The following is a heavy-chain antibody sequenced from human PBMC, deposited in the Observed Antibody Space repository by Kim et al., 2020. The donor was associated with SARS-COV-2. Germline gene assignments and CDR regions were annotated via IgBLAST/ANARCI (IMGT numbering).Heavy chain of an antibody. J-gene: IGHJ6*02. V-gene: IGHV4-34*01. Sequence: SETLSLTCAVYGGSFSGYYWSWIRQPPGKGLEWIGEINHSGSTNYNPSLKSRVTISVDTSKNQFSLKLSSVTAADTAVYYCARRVPHRSTKYYYYYYGMDVWGQGTTVTVSS. CDR3: ARRVPHRSTKYYYYYYGMDV. CDR2: INHSGST. CDR1: GGSFSGYY.